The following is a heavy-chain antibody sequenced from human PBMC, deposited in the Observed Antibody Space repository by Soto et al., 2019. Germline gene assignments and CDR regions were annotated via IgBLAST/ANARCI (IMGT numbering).Heavy chain of an antibody. CDR3: AKGDNLGPKTGYAFDP. J-gene: IGHJ5*02. CDR1: GDSASSNTAS. CDR2: TYFRSKWYN. D-gene: IGHD5-12*01. V-gene: IGHV6-1*01. Sequence: SQTLSLTCAISGDSASSNTASWNWIRQSPSRGLEWLGRTYFRSKWYNDYAVSVKSRIIINPDTSNNQFSLQLNSVTPEDTAVYFCAKGDNLGPKTGYAFDPWGQGIMVTVSS.